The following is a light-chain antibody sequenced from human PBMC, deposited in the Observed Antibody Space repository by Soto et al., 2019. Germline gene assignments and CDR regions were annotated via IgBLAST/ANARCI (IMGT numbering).Light chain of an antibody. CDR2: GAT. J-gene: IGKJ1*01. CDR1: HSVSSY. CDR3: QQYNDWPRT. V-gene: IGKV3D-15*01. Sequence: EIVLTQSPATLSLSPGERATLSCRASHSVSSYLAWYQQKPGQAPRPLNHGATSRATGIPDRFSGSGSWTEFTLPLRGLQSEDFAVYSCQQYNDWPRTFGQGTKVDIK.